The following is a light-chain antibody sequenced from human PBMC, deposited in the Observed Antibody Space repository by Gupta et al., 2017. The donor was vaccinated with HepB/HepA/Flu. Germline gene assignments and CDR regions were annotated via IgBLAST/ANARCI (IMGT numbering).Light chain of an antibody. CDR2: DVS. J-gene: IGLJ1*01. Sequence: QSALTQPASVSGSPGQSITISCTGTSSDVGGYNSVSWYPQHPGKAPKLMIYDVSNRPSGVSNRFSGSKSGNTASLTISGLQAEDEADYYCSSYTSSSTLFGAGTKVTVL. CDR3: SSYTSSSTL. V-gene: IGLV2-14*01. CDR1: SSDVGGYNS.